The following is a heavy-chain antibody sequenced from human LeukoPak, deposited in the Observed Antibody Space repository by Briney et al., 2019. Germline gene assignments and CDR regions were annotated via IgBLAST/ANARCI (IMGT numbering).Heavy chain of an antibody. J-gene: IGHJ4*02. CDR3: ARDRRYGGNSLYYFDY. CDR2: IKQDGSEK. V-gene: IGHV3-7*01. Sequence: PGGSLRLSCAASGFTFSNYWMAWVRQAPGKGLEWVANIKQDGSEKYYVDSVKGRFTISRDNAKNSLYLQMNSLRAEDTAVYYCARDRRYGGNSLYYFDYWGQGTLVTVSS. D-gene: IGHD4-23*01. CDR1: GFTFSNYW.